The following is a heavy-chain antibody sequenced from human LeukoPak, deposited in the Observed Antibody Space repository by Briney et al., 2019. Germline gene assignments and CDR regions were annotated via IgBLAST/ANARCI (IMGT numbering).Heavy chain of an antibody. CDR3: ARHINDYYDSSGYFDY. CDR1: GGSISSSSYY. CDR2: IYYSGST. D-gene: IGHD3-22*01. Sequence: SETLSLTCTVSGGSISSSSYYWGWIRQPPGTGLEWIGSIYYSGSTYYNPSLKSRVTISVDTSKNQFSLKLSSVTAADTAVYYCARHINDYYDSSGYFDYWGQGTLVTVSS. V-gene: IGHV4-39*01. J-gene: IGHJ4*02.